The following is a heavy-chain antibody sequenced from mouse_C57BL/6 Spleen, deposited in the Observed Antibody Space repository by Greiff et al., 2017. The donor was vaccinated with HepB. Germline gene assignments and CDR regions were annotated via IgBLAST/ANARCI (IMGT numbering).Heavy chain of an antibody. Sequence: EVKLQESGPGLVKPSQSLSLTCSVTGYSITSGYYWNWIRQFPGNKLEWMGYISYDGSNNYNPSLKNRISITRDTSKNQFFLKLNSVTTEDTATYYCARGDDGYYYAMDYWGQGTSVTVSS. CDR1: GYSITSGYY. D-gene: IGHD2-12*01. V-gene: IGHV3-6*01. J-gene: IGHJ4*01. CDR2: ISYDGSN. CDR3: ARGDDGYYYAMDY.